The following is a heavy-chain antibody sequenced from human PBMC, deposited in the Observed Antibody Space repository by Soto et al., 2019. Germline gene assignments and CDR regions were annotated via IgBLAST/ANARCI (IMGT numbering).Heavy chain of an antibody. V-gene: IGHV3-23*01. CDR1: GFTFNNFG. Sequence: GGSLRLSCAASGFTFNNFGMNWVRQAPGKGLEWVSGIGDSGYTTFYADSVKGRFTISRDNSKNTVYLQMNSLRAEDTAAYYCAKQLWAETGPIDHSGQGTQVTVST. CDR3: AKQLWAETGPIDH. D-gene: IGHD2-21*01. J-gene: IGHJ4*02. CDR2: IGDSGYTT.